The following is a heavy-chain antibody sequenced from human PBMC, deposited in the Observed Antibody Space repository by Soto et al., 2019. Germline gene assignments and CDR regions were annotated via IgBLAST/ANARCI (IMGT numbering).Heavy chain of an antibody. D-gene: IGHD6-13*01. Sequence: QVQLVESGGGVVQPGRSLRLSCAASGFTFSSYGMHWVRQAPGKGLEWVAVISYDGSNKYYADSVKGRFTISRDNSKNPLYLQMNSLRAEDTAVYYCAKDKESAAAGIWFVADYWGQGTLVTVSS. V-gene: IGHV3-30*18. CDR2: ISYDGSNK. CDR3: AKDKESAAAGIWFVADY. J-gene: IGHJ4*02. CDR1: GFTFSSYG.